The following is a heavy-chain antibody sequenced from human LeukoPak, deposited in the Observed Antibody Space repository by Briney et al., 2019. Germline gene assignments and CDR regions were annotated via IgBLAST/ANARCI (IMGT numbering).Heavy chain of an antibody. Sequence: GGSLRLSCAASGFTFSSYAMHWVRQAPGKGLEWVAVISYDGSNKYYADSVKGRFTISRDNSKNTLYLQMNSLRAEDTAVYYCARDSGYYDDWGAYWGQGTLVTVSS. CDR3: ARDSGYYDDWGAY. J-gene: IGHJ4*02. CDR1: GFTFSSYA. V-gene: IGHV3-30*04. D-gene: IGHD3-22*01. CDR2: ISYDGSNK.